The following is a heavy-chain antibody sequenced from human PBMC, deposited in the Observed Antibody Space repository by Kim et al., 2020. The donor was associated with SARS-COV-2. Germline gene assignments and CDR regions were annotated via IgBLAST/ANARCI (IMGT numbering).Heavy chain of an antibody. D-gene: IGHD6-13*01. CDR1: GGTFSSYA. Sequence: SVKVSCKASGGTFSSYAISWVRQAPGQGLEWMGGIIPIFGTANYAQKFQGRVTITADESTSTAYMELSSLRSEDTAVYYCARNLRGQQLVPEGHYYYGMDVWGQGTTVTVSS. V-gene: IGHV1-69*13. CDR2: IIPIFGTA. J-gene: IGHJ6*02. CDR3: ARNLRGQQLVPEGHYYYGMDV.